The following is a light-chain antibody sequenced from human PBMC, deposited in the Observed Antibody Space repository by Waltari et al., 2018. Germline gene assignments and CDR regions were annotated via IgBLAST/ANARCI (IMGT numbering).Light chain of an antibody. Sequence: DIVMTQTPLSLPVTPGEPAPISCSSSQSLLSSNGNNHMDWHLQKPGQSPQLLIYLGSNRAPGVPDRFSGSGSGTDFTLKISRVEAEDVGVYYCMQTLQTPLTFGGGTKVEI. J-gene: IGKJ4*01. V-gene: IGKV2-28*01. CDR3: MQTLQTPLT. CDR1: QSLLSSNGNNH. CDR2: LGS.